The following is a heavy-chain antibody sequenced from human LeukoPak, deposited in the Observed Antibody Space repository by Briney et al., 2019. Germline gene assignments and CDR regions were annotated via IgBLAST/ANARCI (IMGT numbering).Heavy chain of an antibody. J-gene: IGHJ6*02. D-gene: IGHD2-2*01. V-gene: IGHV3-66*01. CDR1: GFTVSSNY. CDR3: AREIVVVPAAIYYGMDV. CDR2: IYSGGST. Sequence: GGSLRLSCAASGFTVSSNYMSWVRQAPGKGLHRLSLIYSGGSTYYADSVKGRFTISRDNSKNTLYLQMNSLRAEDTAVYYCAREIVVVPAAIYYGMDVWGQGTTVTVSS.